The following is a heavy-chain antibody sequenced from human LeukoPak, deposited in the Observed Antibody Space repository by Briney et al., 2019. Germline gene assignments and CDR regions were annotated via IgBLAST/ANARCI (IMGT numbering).Heavy chain of an antibody. V-gene: IGHV4-34*01. CDR3: ARGGTLPAAGRGWNFDY. CDR1: GGSFSGYY. J-gene: IGHJ4*02. Sequence: SETLSLTCAVYGGSFSGYYWSWIRQPPGKGLGWIGEINHSGSTNYNPSLKSRVTISVDTSKNQFSLKLSSVTAADTAVYYCARGGTLPAAGRGWNFDYWGQGTLVTVSS. CDR2: INHSGST. D-gene: IGHD6-13*01.